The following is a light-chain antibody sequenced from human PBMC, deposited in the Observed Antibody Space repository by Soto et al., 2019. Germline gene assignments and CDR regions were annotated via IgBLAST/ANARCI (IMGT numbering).Light chain of an antibody. CDR2: GAS. Sequence: EVFMTQSPATLPVSPGGRVTLSCRASQSVGNKSAWYQQRPGQPPRLLIXGASTRDTGVPTRFSGSGSGTEFTLTITSLQSDDFAVYYCQQYNNWPLWTFGQGTKVDIK. CDR1: QSVGNK. J-gene: IGKJ1*01. V-gene: IGKV3D-15*01. CDR3: QQYNNWPLWT.